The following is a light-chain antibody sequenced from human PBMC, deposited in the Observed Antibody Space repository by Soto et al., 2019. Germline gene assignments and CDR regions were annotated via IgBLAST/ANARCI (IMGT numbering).Light chain of an antibody. V-gene: IGLV1-51*01. CDR1: SSNIGGNS. J-gene: IGLJ1*01. CDR2: DDN. CDR3: GSWDSSLSDYV. Sequence: QSVLTQSPSVSAAPGHKVTISCSGSSSNIGGNSVSWYQQLPGTAPKLLIYDDNKRPSGIPDRFSGSKSGTSATLGITGFHTGDEADYYCGSWDSSLSDYVFGTGTKVTVL.